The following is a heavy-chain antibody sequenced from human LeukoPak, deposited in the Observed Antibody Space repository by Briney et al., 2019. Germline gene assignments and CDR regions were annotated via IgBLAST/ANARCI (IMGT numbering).Heavy chain of an antibody. V-gene: IGHV3-23*01. CDR2: ISGTGGST. Sequence: KSGGSLRLSCAASGFSFSSYDMSWVRQAPGKGLEWVSAISGTGGSTYSADSVKGRFTISRDNSKNTLYLQMNSLTAEDTAVYYCAKDSTKHYYDGSDYPLEYYYMDVWGKGTTVTVSS. J-gene: IGHJ6*03. CDR1: GFSFSSYD. D-gene: IGHD3-22*01. CDR3: AKDSTKHYYDGSDYPLEYYYMDV.